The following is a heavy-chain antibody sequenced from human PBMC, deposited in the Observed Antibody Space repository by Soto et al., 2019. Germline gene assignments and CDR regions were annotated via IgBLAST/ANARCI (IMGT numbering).Heavy chain of an antibody. D-gene: IGHD6-13*01. Sequence: ASETLSLTCAVYGGSFSGYYWSWIRQPPGKGLEWIGEINHSGSTNYNPSLKSRVTISVDTSKNQFSLKLSSVTAADTAVYYCARGQQRYFDPWGQGTLVTVSS. CDR1: GGSFSGYY. J-gene: IGHJ4*02. CDR2: INHSGST. V-gene: IGHV4-34*01. CDR3: ARGQQRYFDP.